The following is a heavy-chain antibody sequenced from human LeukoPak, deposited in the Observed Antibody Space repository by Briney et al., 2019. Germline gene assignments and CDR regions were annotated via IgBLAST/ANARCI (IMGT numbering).Heavy chain of an antibody. Sequence: SETLSLTCTVSGGSISSYYWSWIRQPAGKGLEWIGRIYTSGSTNYNPSLKSRVTMSVDTSKNQFSLQLNSVTPEDTAVYYCARGGRGDVFDIWGQGTMVTVSS. CDR1: GGSISSYY. CDR2: IYTSGST. V-gene: IGHV4-4*07. J-gene: IGHJ3*02. CDR3: ARGGRGDVFDI.